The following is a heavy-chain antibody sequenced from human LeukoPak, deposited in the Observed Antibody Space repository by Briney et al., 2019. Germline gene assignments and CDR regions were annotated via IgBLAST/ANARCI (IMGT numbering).Heavy chain of an antibody. D-gene: IGHD6-13*01. CDR2: INSDASST. V-gene: IGHV3-74*01. Sequence: PGGSLRLSCAASGFTLSSYWMHWVRQAPGKGLVWVSRINSDASSTTYADSVKGRFTISRDNAKNTLYLQMNSLRAEDTGVYYCARIAAHSSSWYDGGYWGQGTLVTVSS. CDR3: ARIAAHSSSWYDGGY. J-gene: IGHJ4*02. CDR1: GFTLSSYW.